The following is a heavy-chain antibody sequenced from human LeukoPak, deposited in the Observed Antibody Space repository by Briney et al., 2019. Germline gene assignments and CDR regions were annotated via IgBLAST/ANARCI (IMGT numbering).Heavy chain of an antibody. Sequence: GGSLRLSCAASGFTFSSYAMSWVRQAPGKGLEWVSINSGSSDSTYYADSVKGRFTISRDNSKNTLYLQMNSLRAEDTAVYYCAITQSGYYDYWGQGTLVTVSS. D-gene: IGHD3-22*01. CDR2: NSGSSDST. CDR3: AITQSGYYDY. CDR1: GFTFSSYA. J-gene: IGHJ4*02. V-gene: IGHV3-23*01.